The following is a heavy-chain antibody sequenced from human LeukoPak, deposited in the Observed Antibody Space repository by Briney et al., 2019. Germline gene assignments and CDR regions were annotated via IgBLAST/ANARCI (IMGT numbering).Heavy chain of an antibody. CDR2: ISGSGGST. J-gene: IGHJ5*02. CDR1: GFTFSGYA. CDR3: AKDRGVTTIVLNWFDP. D-gene: IGHD4-17*01. Sequence: GGSLRLSCIASGFTFSGYAMSWVRQAPGKGLEWVSTISGSGGSTYYADSVKGRFTISRDNSKNTLYLQMNSLRAEDTAVYYCAKDRGVTTIVLNWFDPWGQGTLVTVSS. V-gene: IGHV3-23*01.